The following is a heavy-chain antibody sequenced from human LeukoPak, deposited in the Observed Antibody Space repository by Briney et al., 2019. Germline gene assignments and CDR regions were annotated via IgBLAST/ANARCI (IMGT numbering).Heavy chain of an antibody. V-gene: IGHV4-38-2*02. D-gene: IGHD6-19*01. CDR2: FYHGGST. CDR3: ETNGGYSNGWGRYYYHMYV. Sequence: SETLSLTCTVSGYSISTGYYWDWIRQPPGKGLEWIGTFYHGGSTYYNPSLKSRVTISVDTSENQFSLQLSSVTAADTAVYYCETNGGYSNGWGRYYYHMYVWGKGTTVALTS. CDR1: GYSISTGYY. J-gene: IGHJ6*04.